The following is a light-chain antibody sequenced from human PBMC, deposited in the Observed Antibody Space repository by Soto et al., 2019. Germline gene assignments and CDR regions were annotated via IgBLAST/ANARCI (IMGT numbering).Light chain of an antibody. CDR1: QSVSSSY. Sequence: EIVLTQSPGTLALSRGERATLSCRASQSVSSSYLAWYQHRPGQAPRLLIFGASSRATGIPDRFSGTGPGTDFTLTISRLEPDDFAVYYCQQYGNSPWTFGQGTKVDIK. V-gene: IGKV3-20*01. CDR3: QQYGNSPWT. J-gene: IGKJ1*01. CDR2: GAS.